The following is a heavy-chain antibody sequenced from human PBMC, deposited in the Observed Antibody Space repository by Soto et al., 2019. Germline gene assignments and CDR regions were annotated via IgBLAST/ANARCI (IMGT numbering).Heavy chain of an antibody. Sequence: PGGSLRHSCAGSGLIFSNSALHWVRQAPGKGLEWVSLISYDGNNKYYADSVKGRFTISRDNSKNTLYLQMHSLRADDTAVYYCAREVASYDRSGFFDDWGPGA. V-gene: IGHV3-30-3*01. CDR2: ISYDGNNK. CDR3: AREVASYDRSGFFDD. J-gene: IGHJ4*02. D-gene: IGHD3-22*01. CDR1: GLIFSNSA.